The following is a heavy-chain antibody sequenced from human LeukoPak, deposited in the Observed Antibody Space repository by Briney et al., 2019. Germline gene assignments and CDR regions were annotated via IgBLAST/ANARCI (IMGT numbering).Heavy chain of an antibody. Sequence: ASVKVSCKASGYTFTSYYMHWVRQAPGQGLEWMGIINPSGGSTSYAQKFQGRVTMTRDMSTSTVYMELSSLRSEDTAVYYCARDGRITMVRGVIILSWFDPWGQGTLVTVSS. J-gene: IGHJ5*02. CDR2: INPSGGST. V-gene: IGHV1-46*01. D-gene: IGHD3-10*01. CDR1: GYTFTSYY. CDR3: ARDGRITMVRGVIILSWFDP.